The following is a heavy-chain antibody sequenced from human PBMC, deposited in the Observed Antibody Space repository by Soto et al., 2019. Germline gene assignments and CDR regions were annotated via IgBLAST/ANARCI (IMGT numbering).Heavy chain of an antibody. Sequence: SVKVSCKASGGTFSSYAISWVRQAPGQGLEWMGGIIPIFGTANYAQKFQGRVTITADKSTSTAYMELSSLRSEDTAVYYCARSLSPSPAYCGGDCYSFPYYFDYWGQGTLVTVSS. D-gene: IGHD2-21*02. CDR2: IIPIFGTA. CDR3: ARSLSPSPAYCGGDCYSFPYYFDY. J-gene: IGHJ4*02. CDR1: GGTFSSYA. V-gene: IGHV1-69*06.